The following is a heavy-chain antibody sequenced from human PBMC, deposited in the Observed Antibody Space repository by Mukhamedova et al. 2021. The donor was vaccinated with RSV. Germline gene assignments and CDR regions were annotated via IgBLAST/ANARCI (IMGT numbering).Heavy chain of an antibody. CDR2: ITWNGGST. CDR3: AKDKTPYYFDSGRVSSYFDY. Sequence: WVRQAPGKGLEWVSLITWNGGSTYYADSVKGRFTISRDNSKNSLYLQMNSLRAEDTAFYYCAKDKTPYYFDSGRVSSYFDYWGQG. J-gene: IGHJ4*02. V-gene: IGHV3-43D*03. D-gene: IGHD3-10*01.